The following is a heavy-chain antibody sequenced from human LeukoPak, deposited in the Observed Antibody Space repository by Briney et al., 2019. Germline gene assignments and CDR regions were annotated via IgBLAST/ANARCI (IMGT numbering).Heavy chain of an antibody. CDR2: IYYSGST. CDR3: ARGYDYVWGSYRPFFDY. Sequence: SETLCLSCTVSGGSVSSGSYYWSCIRQPPGKGLEWSGYIYYSGSTNHHPSLKSRVPISVDTSKNQFSLKLSSVTAADPGVYYWARGYDYVWGSYRPFFDYWGQGTLVTVSS. V-gene: IGHV4-61*01. D-gene: IGHD3-16*02. J-gene: IGHJ4*02. CDR1: GGSVSSGSYY.